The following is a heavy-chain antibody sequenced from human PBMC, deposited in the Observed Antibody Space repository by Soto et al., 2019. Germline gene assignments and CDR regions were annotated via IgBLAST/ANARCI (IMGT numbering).Heavy chain of an antibody. CDR1: GFTFSDYY. V-gene: IGHV3-11*01. J-gene: IGHJ6*03. CDR3: ARRGALLRYFDWSEYYYMDV. D-gene: IGHD3-9*01. Sequence: GGSLRLSCAASGFTFSDYYMSWIRQAPGKGLEWVSYISSSGSTIYYADSVKGRFTISRDNAKNSLYLQMNSLRAEDTAVYYYARRGALLRYFDWSEYYYMDVWGKGTTVTVSS. CDR2: ISSSGSTI.